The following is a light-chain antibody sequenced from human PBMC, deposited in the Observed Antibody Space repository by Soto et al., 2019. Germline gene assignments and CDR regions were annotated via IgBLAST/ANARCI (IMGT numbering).Light chain of an antibody. J-gene: IGKJ1*01. CDR3: QQYNSWPRT. CDR2: GAS. V-gene: IGKV3-15*01. Sequence: ERVMTQSPVPLSVSPGERATLSCRASQGIKNYLAWFQQKPGQAPRLLVYGASTRATTIPARFSGSGSGTEFTLSISSLQSEDFAVYYCQQYNSWPRTFGQGTKVDVK. CDR1: QGIKNY.